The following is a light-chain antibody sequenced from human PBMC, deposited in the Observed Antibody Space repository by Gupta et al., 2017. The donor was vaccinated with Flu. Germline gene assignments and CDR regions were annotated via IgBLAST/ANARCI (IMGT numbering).Light chain of an antibody. V-gene: IGLV1-51*02. CDR2: ENN. Sequence: QSVLTQPPSVSAAPGQKVTICCSGSSSNIGNNYVTWYQQLPGTAPKLLIYENNKRPSGIPDRFSGSKSGTSATLGSTGLQTGDEADYYCGTWDSSLSAWVFGGGTKLTVL. CDR1: SSNIGNNY. CDR3: GTWDSSLSAWV. J-gene: IGLJ3*02.